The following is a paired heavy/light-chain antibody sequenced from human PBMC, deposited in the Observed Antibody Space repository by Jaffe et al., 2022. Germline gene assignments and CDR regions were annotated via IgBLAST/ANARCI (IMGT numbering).Light chain of an antibody. J-gene: IGKJ2*01. Sequence: DIQMTQSPSSLSASVGDRVTITCRASQGINNYLAWFQQKPGKAPKSLIYAASSLQSGVPSKFSGSGSGTDFTLTISSLQPEDFATYYCQQYNSYPPTFGQGTKLEIK. CDR1: QGINNY. CDR2: AAS. V-gene: IGKV1-16*02. CDR3: QQYNSYPPT.
Heavy chain of an antibody. D-gene: IGHD6-19*01. J-gene: IGHJ4*02. CDR3: AKDNESGGYSSGWIYCFDY. Sequence: EVQLLESGGGLVQPGGSLRLSCAASGFTFSSYAMSWVRQAPGKGLEWVSGISGSGGSTYYADSVKGRFTISRDNSKNTLYLQMNSLRAEDTAVYYCAKDNESGGYSSGWIYCFDYWGQGTLVTVSS. CDR1: GFTFSSYA. V-gene: IGHV3-23*01. CDR2: ISGSGGST.